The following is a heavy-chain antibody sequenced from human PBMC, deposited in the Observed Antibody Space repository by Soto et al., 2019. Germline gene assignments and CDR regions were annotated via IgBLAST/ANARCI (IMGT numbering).Heavy chain of an antibody. V-gene: IGHV2-5*02. CDR3: AHRLHSGSYWENWFDP. D-gene: IGHD1-26*01. CDR1: GFSLSTSGVG. CDR2: IYWDDDK. J-gene: IGHJ5*02. Sequence: QITLKESGPTLVKPTQTLTLTCTFSGFSLSTSGVGVGWIRQPPGKALEWLALIYWDDDKRYSPSLKSRLTITKDTSKNQVVLTMTNMDPVDTATYYCAHRLHSGSYWENWFDPWGQGTLVTVSS.